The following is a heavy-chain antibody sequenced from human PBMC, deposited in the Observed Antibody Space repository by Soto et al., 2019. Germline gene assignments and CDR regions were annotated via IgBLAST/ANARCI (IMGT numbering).Heavy chain of an antibody. CDR3: ARSRGNPAGVEFDS. V-gene: IGHV4-30-2*02. CDR1: GGSISSGGYS. CDR2: IYHSGST. J-gene: IGHJ4*02. Sequence: TLSLTCAVSGGSISSGGYSWSWIRQPPGKGLEWIGYIYHSGSTYYNPSLKSRVIISVDTSKNLFSLKLSSLTAADTAVYYCARSRGNPAGVEFDSWGPGTLVTVSS. D-gene: IGHD1-1*01.